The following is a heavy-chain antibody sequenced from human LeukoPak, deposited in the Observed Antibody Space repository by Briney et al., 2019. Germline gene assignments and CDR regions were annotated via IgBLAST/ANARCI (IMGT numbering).Heavy chain of an antibody. V-gene: IGHV4-39*07. CDR3: ARDRYGSGSVDY. J-gene: IGHJ4*02. D-gene: IGHD3-10*01. Sequence: SETPSLTCTVSGGSLSSSDYFWGWVRQPPGKGLEWIGSLYYSGSTYYNPSLKSRVTISVDTSKNQFSLRLSSVTAADTAVYYCARDRYGSGSVDYWGQGTLVTVSS. CDR1: GGSLSSSDYF. CDR2: LYYSGST.